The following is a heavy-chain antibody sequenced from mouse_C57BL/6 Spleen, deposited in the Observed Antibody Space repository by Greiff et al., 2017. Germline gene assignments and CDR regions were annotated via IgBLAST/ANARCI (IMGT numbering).Heavy chain of an antibody. Sequence: VQLQQPGAELVKPGASVKLSCKASGYAFSSYWMNWVKQRTGKGLEWIGQIYPGDGDTNYNGKFKGKATLTANKSSSPAYMQLSSLTSEDSAVYFCARLDGYYGYWGQGTTLTVSS. CDR3: ARLDGYYGY. V-gene: IGHV1-80*01. D-gene: IGHD2-3*01. CDR1: GYAFSSYW. CDR2: IYPGDGDT. J-gene: IGHJ2*01.